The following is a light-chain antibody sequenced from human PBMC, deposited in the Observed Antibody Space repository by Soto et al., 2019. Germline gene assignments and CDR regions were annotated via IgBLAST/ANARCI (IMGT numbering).Light chain of an antibody. J-gene: IGKJ2*01. V-gene: IGKV3-15*01. CDR3: QHYSGWPPV. CDR1: QSVSGW. CDR2: QTS. Sequence: DIQMTQSPSALSASVGDTVTITCRASQSVSGWLAWYQQKPGQAPRLLIYQTSARATGIPGRFSGSGSGTDFTLTISNLQSEDFALYYCQHYSGWPPVFGQGTKVEIK.